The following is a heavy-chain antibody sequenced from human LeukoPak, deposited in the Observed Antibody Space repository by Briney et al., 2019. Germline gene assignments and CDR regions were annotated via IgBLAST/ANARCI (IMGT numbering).Heavy chain of an antibody. CDR1: GYTFTTYA. D-gene: IGHD1-1*01. Sequence: ASVKVSCKASGYTFTTYATHWVRQAPGQRLEWMGWVNAGSGNTKYSQKFQGRVTITRDTSASTAYMEPSSLRSEDTAVYYCVRHERDFDYWGQGTLVTVSS. V-gene: IGHV1-3*01. J-gene: IGHJ4*02. CDR2: VNAGSGNT. CDR3: VRHERDFDY.